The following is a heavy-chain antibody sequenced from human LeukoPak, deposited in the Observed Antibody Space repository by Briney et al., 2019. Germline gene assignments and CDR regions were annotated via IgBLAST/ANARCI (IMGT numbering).Heavy chain of an antibody. CDR2: ISGSGGST. J-gene: IGHJ4*02. CDR3: AKLQKGVVIIGFDY. V-gene: IGHV3-23*01. CDR1: GFTFSSYA. D-gene: IGHD3-3*01. Sequence: PGGSLRLSCAASGFTFSSYAMSWVRQAPGKRLEWVSAISGSGGSTYYADSVKGRFTISRDNSKNTLYLQMNSLRAEDTAVYYCAKLQKGVVIIGFDYWGQGTLVTVSS.